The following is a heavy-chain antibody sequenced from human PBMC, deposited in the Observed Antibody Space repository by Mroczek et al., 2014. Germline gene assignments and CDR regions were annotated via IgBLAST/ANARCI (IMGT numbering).Heavy chain of an antibody. J-gene: IGHJ4*02. CDR3: ARGQTYQLRDYYFSDGTLTGDFDY. V-gene: IGHV1-8*01. CDR1: GYTFTSYD. CDR2: MNPNSGNT. Sequence: SGAEVKKPGASVKVSCKASGYTFTSYDINWVRQATGQGLEWMGWMNPNSGNTGYAQKFQGRVTMTRNTSISTAYMELSSLRSEDTAVYYCARGQTYQLRDYYFSDGTLTGDFDYVGQGT. D-gene: IGHD7-27*01.